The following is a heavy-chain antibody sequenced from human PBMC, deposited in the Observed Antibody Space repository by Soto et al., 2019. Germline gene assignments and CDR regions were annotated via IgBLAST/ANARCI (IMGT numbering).Heavy chain of an antibody. D-gene: IGHD2-15*01. V-gene: IGHV1-18*01. CDR2: ISAYNGNT. CDR3: ARDCSGGSCYLPFYYYYSGMDV. J-gene: IGHJ6*02. Sequence: QVQLVQSGAEVKKPGASVKVSCKASGYTFTSYGISWVRQAPGQGLEWMGWISAYNGNTNYAQKLQGRVTMTTDTSTSTAYMELRSLRSDDTAVYYCARDCSGGSCYLPFYYYYSGMDVWGQGTTVTVSS. CDR1: GYTFTSYG.